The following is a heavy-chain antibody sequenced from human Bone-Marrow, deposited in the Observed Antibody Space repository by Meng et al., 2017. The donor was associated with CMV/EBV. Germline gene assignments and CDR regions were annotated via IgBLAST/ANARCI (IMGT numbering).Heavy chain of an antibody. V-gene: IGHV3-30*02. CDR2: IRFDATTK. Sequence: GESLKISCVASGFTFSDYGMHWVRQAPGKGLEWVAFIRFDATTKFYGDSVKGRFTISRDNSKDTLYLQMNSLRAEDTALYYCAKDQGVNWNYALVDYWGRGTLVTVSS. CDR1: GFTFSDYG. CDR3: AKDQGVNWNYALVDY. J-gene: IGHJ4*02. D-gene: IGHD1-7*01.